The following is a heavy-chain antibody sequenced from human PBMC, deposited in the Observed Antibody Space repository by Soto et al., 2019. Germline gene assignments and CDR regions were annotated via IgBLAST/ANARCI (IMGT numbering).Heavy chain of an antibody. V-gene: IGHV3-23*01. CDR1: GFTFSSYA. D-gene: IGHD3-10*01. CDR3: AKVRVRGVITRYYFDY. Sequence: GGSLRLSCAASGFTFSSYAMSWVRQAPGKGLEWVSAISGSGGSTYYADSVKGRFTISRDNSKNTLYLQMNSLRAEDTAVYYCAKVRVRGVITRYYFDYWGQGTLVTVSS. J-gene: IGHJ4*02. CDR2: ISGSGGST.